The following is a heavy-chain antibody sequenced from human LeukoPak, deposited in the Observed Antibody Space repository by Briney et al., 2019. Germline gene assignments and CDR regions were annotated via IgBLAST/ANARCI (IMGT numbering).Heavy chain of an antibody. D-gene: IGHD1-26*01. Sequence: SETLSLTCTVSGGSISSSGYYWGWVRQPPGKELEWIGSIYYSGSSHYNPSLKSRVSMSRGTAKNQFSLNLSSVTAADTAVYYCARVGVTADFDYWGQGTLVTVSS. CDR2: IYYSGSS. CDR3: ARVGVTADFDY. CDR1: GGSISSSGYY. J-gene: IGHJ4*02. V-gene: IGHV4-39*07.